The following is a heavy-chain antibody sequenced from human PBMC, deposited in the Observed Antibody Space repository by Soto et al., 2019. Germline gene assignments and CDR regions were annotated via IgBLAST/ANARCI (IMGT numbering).Heavy chain of an antibody. V-gene: IGHV1-18*01. Sequence: QVQLVQSGEEVKKPGASVKVSCKASGYIFVNYGIAWVRQAPGQGLEWMGWISPYTGNTHSATKVQGRLTMTTDTSTSTAYMDLGSLTSDATAVYYYVTPSPQDVWGQGTTVTVSS. CDR2: ISPYTGNT. CDR1: GYIFVNYG. CDR3: VTPSPQDV. D-gene: IGHD3-16*02. J-gene: IGHJ6*02.